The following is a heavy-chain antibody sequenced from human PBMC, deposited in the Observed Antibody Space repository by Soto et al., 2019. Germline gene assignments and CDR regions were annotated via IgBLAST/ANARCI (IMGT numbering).Heavy chain of an antibody. V-gene: IGHV4-34*01. Sequence: QVQLQEWGAGLLKPSETLSLSCAVYGGSFSGYYWNWIRQSPGKGLEWIGKIKHSGSTIYNPSLKSRVTISVDTSKNQFSLRLNSVTAADTAVYYCARAYDYRDPRDAFDTLGQGTLVTVSS. CDR3: ARAYDYRDPRDAFDT. CDR1: GGSFSGYY. J-gene: IGHJ3*02. D-gene: IGHD4-17*01. CDR2: IKHSGST.